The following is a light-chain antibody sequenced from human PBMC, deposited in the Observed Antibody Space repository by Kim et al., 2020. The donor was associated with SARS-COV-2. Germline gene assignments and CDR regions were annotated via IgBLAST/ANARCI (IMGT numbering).Light chain of an antibody. CDR1: RSNIGSNF. V-gene: IGLV1-47*01. Sequence: QSVLIQPPSASGTPGQRLSLSCSGSRSNIGSNFVYWYQQFPKMAPRLLIYRNSQRPSGVPDRFSAFKSDTSASLVISGLRPDDEADYYCATWDDILEEQIIGGGTQLTVL. CDR2: RNS. CDR3: ATWDDILEEQI. J-gene: IGLJ2*01.